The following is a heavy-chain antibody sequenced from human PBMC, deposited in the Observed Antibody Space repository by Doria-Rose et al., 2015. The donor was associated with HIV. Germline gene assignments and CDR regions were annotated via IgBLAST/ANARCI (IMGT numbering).Heavy chain of an antibody. V-gene: IGHV2-26*01. Sequence: QWGPVLVKPTETLTLTCTVSGVSLSSPGMGVSWIRQPPGKALEWLANVFSDDERSYKTSLKSRLTISRGTSKSQVVLTMTDMDPVDTATYYCARIKSSRWYHKYYFDFWGQRTLVIVSA. CDR2: VFSDDER. J-gene: IGHJ4*02. D-gene: IGHD6-13*01. CDR3: ARIKSSRWYHKYYFDF. CDR1: GVSLSSPGMG.